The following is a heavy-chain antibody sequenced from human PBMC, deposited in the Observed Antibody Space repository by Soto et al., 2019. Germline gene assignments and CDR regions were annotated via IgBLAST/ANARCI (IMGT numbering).Heavy chain of an antibody. CDR1: VFTFSSYD. CDR3: AKGDCSGGRCYRGFDY. J-gene: IGHJ4*02. CDR2: VSASGSIT. D-gene: IGHD2-15*01. Sequence: GPLRLSCPASVFTFSSYDMNWVRQAPGKGLEWVSGVSASGSITSYADSAKGRFTISRDNAKNTVFLQMTGLRAEDTAVYFCAKGDCSGGRCYRGFDYWGQGTLVTVSS. V-gene: IGHV3-23*01.